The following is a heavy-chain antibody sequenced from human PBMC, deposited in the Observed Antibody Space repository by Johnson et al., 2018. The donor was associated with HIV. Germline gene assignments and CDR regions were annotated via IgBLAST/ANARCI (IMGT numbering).Heavy chain of an antibody. D-gene: IGHD1-26*01. CDR3: ARDNVFSGAPNERAFDI. CDR2: IYSGGST. Sequence: QVQLVESGGGVVQPGRSLRLSCAASGFTFSSYGMHWVRQAPGKGLEWVSLIYSGGSTYYADSVKGRFTIPSDNSKNTLYLQMNSLRGEDTAVYYCARDNVFSGAPNERAFDIWGQGTMVTVSS. V-gene: IGHV3-NL1*01. J-gene: IGHJ3*02. CDR1: GFTFSSYG.